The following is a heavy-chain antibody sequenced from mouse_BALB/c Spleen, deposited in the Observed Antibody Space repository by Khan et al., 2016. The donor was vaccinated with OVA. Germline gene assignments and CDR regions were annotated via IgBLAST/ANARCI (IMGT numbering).Heavy chain of an antibody. CDR3: ARVNGSTGVDY. Sequence: EVELVEPGGGLVKPGGSLKLSCAASGFTFSRHAMSWVRQTPERRLEWVASIGSGGSTYYPDNVKGRFTISRDNARNILYLQMSSLRSDNSAMYYCARVNGSTGVDYWGHGTTLTVSS. CDR2: IGSGGST. J-gene: IGHJ2*01. V-gene: IGHV5-6-5*01. CDR1: GFTFSRHA.